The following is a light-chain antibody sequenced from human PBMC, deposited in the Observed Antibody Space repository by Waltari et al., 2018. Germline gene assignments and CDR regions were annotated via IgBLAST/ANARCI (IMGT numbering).Light chain of an antibody. Sequence: EIVMTQSPATLSVSPGERATLSCRASQSVSSNLAWYQQKPGQAPRLLIYGASTRATDIPARFSGSGSGTEFTLTISSIQSEDFAVYYCQPYNNWPLWTFVPVPQVEIK. CDR2: GAS. CDR1: QSVSSN. J-gene: IGKJ1*01. V-gene: IGKV3-15*01. CDR3: QPYNNWPLWT.